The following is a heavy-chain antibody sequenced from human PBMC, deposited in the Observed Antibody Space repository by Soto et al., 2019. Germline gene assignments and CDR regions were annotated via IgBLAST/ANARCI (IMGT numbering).Heavy chain of an antibody. D-gene: IGHD4-17*01. V-gene: IGHV4-4*07. CDR1: GASISGFY. Sequence: SETLSLTCTVSGASISGFYWSWIRKSAGKGLERIGRIYATGTTDYNPSLKSRVMMSVDTSKKQFSLKLRSVTAAGTAVYYCARSYGDLYYYYYGMDVWGQGXTVTVSS. J-gene: IGHJ6*02. CDR2: IYATGTT. CDR3: ARSYGDLYYYYYGMDV.